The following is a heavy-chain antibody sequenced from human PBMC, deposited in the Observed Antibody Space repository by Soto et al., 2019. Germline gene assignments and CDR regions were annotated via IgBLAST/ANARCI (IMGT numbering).Heavy chain of an antibody. CDR3: AREDGCMSTSCPNYYYYGMDF. V-gene: IGHV1-69*13. CDR1: GGTFSSYA. CDR2: IIPIFGTA. D-gene: IGHD2-2*01. J-gene: IGHJ6*02. Sequence: SVKVSCKASGGTFSSYAISWVRQSPGQGLEWMGGIIPIFGTANYAQKFQGRVTITADESTTTAYMELSSLRSEDTAVYYCAREDGCMSTSCPNYYYYGMDFWGQGATVTVSS.